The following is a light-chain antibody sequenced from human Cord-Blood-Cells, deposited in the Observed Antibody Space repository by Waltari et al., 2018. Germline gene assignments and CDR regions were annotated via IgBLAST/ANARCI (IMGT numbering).Light chain of an antibody. CDR2: QDS. CDR3: QAWDSSVV. V-gene: IGLV3-1*01. CDR1: KLGDKY. Sequence: SYELTQPPSVSVSPGQTASITCPGDKLGDKYACWYQQKPGQSPVLVISQDSKRHSGIPERFSGSNSGNTATLTISGTQAMDEADYYCQAWDSSVVFGGGTKLTVL. J-gene: IGLJ2*01.